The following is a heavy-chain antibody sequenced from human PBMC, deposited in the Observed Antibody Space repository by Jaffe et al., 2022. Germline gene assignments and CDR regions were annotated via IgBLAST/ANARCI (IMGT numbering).Heavy chain of an antibody. CDR1: GFTFSSYG. J-gene: IGHJ5*02. V-gene: IGHV3-30*02. D-gene: IGHD6-13*01. CDR3: AKDWGFRLYSSSWSPNWFDP. Sequence: QVQLVESGGGVVQPGGSLRLSCAASGFTFSSYGMHWVRQAPGKGLEWVAFIRYDGSNKYYADSVKGRFTISRDNSKNTLYLQMNSLRAEDTAVYYCAKDWGFRLYSSSWSPNWFDPWGQGTLVTVSS. CDR2: IRYDGSNK.